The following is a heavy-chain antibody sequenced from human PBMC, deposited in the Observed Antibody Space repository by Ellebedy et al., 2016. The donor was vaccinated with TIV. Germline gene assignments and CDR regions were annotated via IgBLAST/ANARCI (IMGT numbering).Heavy chain of an antibody. J-gene: IGHJ3*02. V-gene: IGHV3-7*01. Sequence: GESLKISCGASGFSFRSYWMTWVRQAPGKGLEWVANINQDGSDKYYVDSVKGRFTIARDNGKNSLDLQMNSLRGEDTAVYYCATDGSYGDYLSPAHGFEIWGQGTMVAVSS. CDR1: GFSFRSYW. CDR2: INQDGSDK. D-gene: IGHD4-17*01. CDR3: ATDGSYGDYLSPAHGFEI.